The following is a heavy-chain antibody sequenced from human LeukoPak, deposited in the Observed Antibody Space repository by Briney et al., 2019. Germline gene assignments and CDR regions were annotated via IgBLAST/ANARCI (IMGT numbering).Heavy chain of an antibody. CDR2: IYPADSDT. CDR3: ARRDNDFWSGYNNWFNP. D-gene: IGHD3-3*01. J-gene: IGHJ5*02. CDR1: GYSFTSYW. V-gene: IGHV5-51*01. Sequence: GESLKISCKGSGYSFTSYWIGWVRQMPGKGLEWMGIIYPADSDTRYSPSFQGQVTISADKSISTAYLQWSSLKASDTAMYYCARRDNDFWSGYNNWFNPWGQGTLVTVSS.